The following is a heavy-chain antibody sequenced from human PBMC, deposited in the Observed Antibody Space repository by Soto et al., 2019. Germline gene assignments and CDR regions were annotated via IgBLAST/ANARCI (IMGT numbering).Heavy chain of an antibody. CDR2: IIPIFGTA. J-gene: IGHJ3*02. CDR1: GGTFSSYA. V-gene: IGHV1-69*06. D-gene: IGHD3-16*02. Sequence: SVKVSCKASGGTFSSYAISWVRQAPGQGLEWMGGIIPIFGTANYAQKFQGRVTITADKSTSTAYMELSSLRSEDTAVYYCARRGYDYVWGSYRSHDAFDIWGQGTMVTV. CDR3: ARRGYDYVWGSYRSHDAFDI.